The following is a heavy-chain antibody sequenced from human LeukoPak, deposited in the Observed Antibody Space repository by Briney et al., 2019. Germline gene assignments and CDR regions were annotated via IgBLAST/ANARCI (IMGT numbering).Heavy chain of an antibody. CDR3: ARVYSSPSDPALHMDV. V-gene: IGHV4-61*01. Sequence: PSETLSLTCTVSGGSVSSGSYYWSWIRQPPGKGLEWIGYIYYSGSTNYNPSLKSRVTISVDTSKNQFSLKLSSVTAADTAVYYCARVYSSPSDPALHMDVWGQGTTVTVSS. J-gene: IGHJ6*02. D-gene: IGHD6-6*01. CDR2: IYYSGST. CDR1: GGSVSSGSYY.